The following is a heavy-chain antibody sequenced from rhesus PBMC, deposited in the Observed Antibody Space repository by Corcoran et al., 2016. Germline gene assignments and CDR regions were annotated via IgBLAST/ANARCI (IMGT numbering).Heavy chain of an antibody. CDR2: INPHTGGP. CDR3: ESHAVTLDY. CDR1: GYSFTDYY. Sequence: QVQLVQSGAEVKKPGSSVKVSGKASGYSFTDYYMQWGRQAPGHGLEWMGEINPHTGGPNYAQTFQGRVTMTRDTETSTAYMELSNLRSEDTAVYYCESHAVTLDYWGQGVLVTVSS. V-gene: IGHV1-138*01. J-gene: IGHJ4*01. D-gene: IGHD5-12*01.